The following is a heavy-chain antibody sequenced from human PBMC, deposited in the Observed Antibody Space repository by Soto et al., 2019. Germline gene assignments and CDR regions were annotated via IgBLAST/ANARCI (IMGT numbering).Heavy chain of an antibody. CDR1: GGTPSNSA. D-gene: IGHD6-19*01. V-gene: IGHV1-69*01. J-gene: IGHJ6*02. CDR3: AGGHIAVVGSRAYYGMDV. CDR2: IIPVFGLV. Sequence: QVHLLLQSGAEVKKPGSSVKVSCKASGGTPSNSAISWVRQAHGQGLEWMGGIIPVFGLVKYAQNVQGRATITADESTNTAYMELSSLRPEDTAVYYCAGGHIAVVGSRAYYGMDVWGQGTTVTVAS.